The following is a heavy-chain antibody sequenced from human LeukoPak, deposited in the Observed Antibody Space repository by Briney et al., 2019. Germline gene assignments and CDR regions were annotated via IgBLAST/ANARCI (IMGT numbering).Heavy chain of an antibody. CDR3: ARAMVRGVIWLAY. CDR1: GYTFTGYY. J-gene: IGHJ4*02. D-gene: IGHD3-10*01. CDR2: INPNSGGT. V-gene: IGHV1-2*02. Sequence: GASVKVSCKASGYTFTGYYMHWVRQAPGQGLEWMGWINPNSGGTNYAQKFQGRVTMTRDTSISTAYMELSRLRSDDTAVYYCARAMVRGVIWLAYWGQGTLVTVSS.